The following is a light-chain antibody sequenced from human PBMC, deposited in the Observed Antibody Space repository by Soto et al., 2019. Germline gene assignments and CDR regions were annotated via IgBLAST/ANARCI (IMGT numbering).Light chain of an antibody. Sequence: IQMTQSQSSLSASVGDRFTITCRASQGISSWVAWYQQKPEKPPKPLIYAASSLQSGVPARFSGSGSGTDFTLTISSLQPEDFATYHCQQYNDYPLTFGGGTKVDI. V-gene: IGKV1D-16*01. CDR2: AAS. CDR3: QQYNDYPLT. CDR1: QGISSW. J-gene: IGKJ4*01.